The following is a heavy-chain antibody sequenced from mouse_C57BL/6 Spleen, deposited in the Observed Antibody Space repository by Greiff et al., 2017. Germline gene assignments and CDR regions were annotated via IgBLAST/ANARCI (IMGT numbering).Heavy chain of an antibody. J-gene: IGHJ2*01. D-gene: IGHD2-4*01. CDR3: ARSIYYEYEGGYYFDC. CDR1: GYTFTSYG. V-gene: IGHV1-58*01. CDR2: IYIGNGYT. Sequence: EVQLQQSGAELVRPGSSVKMSCKTSGYTFTSYGINWVKQRPGQGLEWIGYIYIGNGYTEYNEKFKGKATLTSDTSSSTAYMRLSSLTSEDSAIYFWARSIYYEYEGGYYFDCWGQGTTLTVSS.